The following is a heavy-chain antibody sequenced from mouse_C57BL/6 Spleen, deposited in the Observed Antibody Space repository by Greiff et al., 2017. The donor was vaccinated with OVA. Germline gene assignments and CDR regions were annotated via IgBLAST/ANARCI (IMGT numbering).Heavy chain of an antibody. D-gene: IGHD3-3*01. CDR1: GYTFTTYP. V-gene: IGHV1-47*01. CDR2: FHPYNDDT. Sequence: VQLQESGAELVKPGASVKMSCKASGYTFTTYPIAWMKQTHGKSLEWIGNFHPYNDDTNYNDKFKGKATLTVDKSSSTVYLELSRLTSDDSAVYYCARRWDRAMDYWGQGTTVTVSS. CDR3: ARRWDRAMDY. J-gene: IGHJ4*01.